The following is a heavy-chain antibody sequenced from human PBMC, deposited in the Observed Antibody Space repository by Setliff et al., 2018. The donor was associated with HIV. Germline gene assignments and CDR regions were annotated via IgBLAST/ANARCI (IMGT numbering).Heavy chain of an antibody. CDR2: IFLRNGET. CDR3: TTTYVRDDYNFDF. Sequence: ASVKVSCKASGHNSDFCIHWVQQAPGGRLAWMGRIFLRNGETRYSEKFQGRLTITADTSIDTAYMDRSSLRSEDTAVYYCTTTYVRDDYNFDFWGQGSLVTVSS. J-gene: IGHJ4*02. D-gene: IGHD4-4*01. CDR1: GHNSDFC. V-gene: IGHV1-69-2*01.